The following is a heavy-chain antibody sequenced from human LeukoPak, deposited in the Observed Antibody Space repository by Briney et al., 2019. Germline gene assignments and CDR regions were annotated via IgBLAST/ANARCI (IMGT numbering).Heavy chain of an antibody. CDR2: IRYDGSNK. J-gene: IGHJ4*02. CDR1: GFTFSSYG. D-gene: IGHD3-10*01. CDR3: AKDRGWFGGSLANFDY. V-gene: IGHV3-30*02. Sequence: GGSLRLSCAASGFTFSSYGMHWVRQAPGKGLEWVAFIRYDGSNKYYADSVKGRFTISRDNSRYTLYLEVNSLRAEDTAVYYCAKDRGWFGGSLANFDYWGQGTLVTVSS.